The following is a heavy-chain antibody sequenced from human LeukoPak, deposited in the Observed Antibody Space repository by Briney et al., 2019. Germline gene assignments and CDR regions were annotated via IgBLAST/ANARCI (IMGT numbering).Heavy chain of an antibody. D-gene: IGHD3-10*01. CDR2: IYYSGST. J-gene: IGHJ6*02. CDR1: GGSISSSSYY. Sequence: SETLSLTCTLSGGSISSSSYYWGWIRQPPGKGLEWIGSIYYSGSTYYNPSLKSRVTISVDTSKNQFSLKLSSVTAADTAVYYCARQGKNLQTYYYGSGSYPRSDYYYYGMDVWGQGTTVTVSS. V-gene: IGHV4-39*01. CDR3: ARQGKNLQTYYYGSGSYPRSDYYYYGMDV.